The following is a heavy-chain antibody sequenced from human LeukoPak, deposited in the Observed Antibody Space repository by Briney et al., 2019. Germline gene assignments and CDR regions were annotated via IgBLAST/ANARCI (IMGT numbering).Heavy chain of an antibody. CDR3: ARDPGYSYGKPLDY. V-gene: IGHV3-21*01. CDR2: ISSSSSYI. Sequence: GGSLRLSCAASGFTFSSYSMNWVRQAPGKGLEWVSSISSSSSYIYYADSVKGRFTISRDNAKNSLCLQMNSLRAEDTAVYYCARDPGYSYGKPLDYWGQGTLVTVSS. J-gene: IGHJ4*02. CDR1: GFTFSSYS. D-gene: IGHD5-18*01.